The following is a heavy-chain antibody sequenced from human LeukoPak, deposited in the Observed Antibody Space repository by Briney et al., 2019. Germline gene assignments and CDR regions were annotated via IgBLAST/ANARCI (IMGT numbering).Heavy chain of an antibody. V-gene: IGHV1-69*13. CDR2: VIPVFGTL. D-gene: IGHD3-3*01. J-gene: IGHJ6*03. CDR1: GYTFTSYG. Sequence: SVKVSCKASGYTFTSYGISWVRQAPGQGLEWMGAVIPVFGTLDYAQSFQGRVTFTADESTSTAYMELKNLGSDDTAVYYCARDVGTIFGVVIDRYYYYYMDVWGSGTTVTVSS. CDR3: ARDVGTIFGVVIDRYYYYYMDV.